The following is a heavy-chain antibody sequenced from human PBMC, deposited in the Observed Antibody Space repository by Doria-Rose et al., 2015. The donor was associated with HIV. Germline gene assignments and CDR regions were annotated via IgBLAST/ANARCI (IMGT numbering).Heavy chain of an antibody. CDR1: GVSLSSPGMG. CDR3: ARIKSSRWYHKYYFDF. J-gene: IGHJ4*02. V-gene: IGHV2-26*01. Sequence: QITLKESGPVLVKPTETLTPTCTVSGVSLSSPGMGVSWIRQPPGKALEWLANIFSDDERSYKTSLKSRLTISRGTSKSQVVRTMPDMDPVDTATYYCARIKSSRWYHKYYFDFWGQGTLVIVSA. CDR2: IFSDDER. D-gene: IGHD6-13*01.